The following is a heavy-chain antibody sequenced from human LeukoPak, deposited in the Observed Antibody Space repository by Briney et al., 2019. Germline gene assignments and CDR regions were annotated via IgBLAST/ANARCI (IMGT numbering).Heavy chain of an antibody. CDR2: ISGSGGST. D-gene: IGHD3-22*01. V-gene: IGHV3-23*01. CDR1: GFTFSSYA. J-gene: IGHJ3*02. Sequence: HPGGSLRLSCAASGFTFSSYAMSWVRQAPGKGLEWVSAISGSGGSTYYADSVKGRFTISRDNSKNTLYLQMNSLRAEDTAVYYCARDFTMIAVVPTGAGAFDIWGQGTMVTVSS. CDR3: ARDFTMIAVVPTGAGAFDI.